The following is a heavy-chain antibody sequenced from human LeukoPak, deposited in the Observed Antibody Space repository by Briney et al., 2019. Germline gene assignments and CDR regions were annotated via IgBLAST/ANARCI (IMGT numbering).Heavy chain of an antibody. CDR1: RFTFDDYG. V-gene: IGHV3-20*04. D-gene: IGHD3-3*01. CDR2: INWNGGRS. Sequence: GGALRLSCAAPRFTFDDYGISTGRRAPGKGLELDSGINWNGGRSGYADSVKGRFTISRDNAKNSLYLQMNSLRAEDTALYYCARVLRDYDFWSGYYKDYYYYMDVWGKGTTVTVSS. J-gene: IGHJ6*03. CDR3: ARVLRDYDFWSGYYKDYYYYMDV.